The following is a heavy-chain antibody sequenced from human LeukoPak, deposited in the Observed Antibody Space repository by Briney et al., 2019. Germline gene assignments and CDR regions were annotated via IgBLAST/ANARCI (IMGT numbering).Heavy chain of an antibody. V-gene: IGHV3-74*01. Sequence: GGSLRLFCAASGFTLSTYWMHWVRQVPGKGLLWVSRINGDGKDTPYADFVKGRFTISRDNAKNMVYLQMNSLRVEDTGVYYCARGRSSGWPDYFDHWGQGALVTVSS. D-gene: IGHD6-19*01. CDR2: INGDGKDT. CDR1: GFTLSTYW. J-gene: IGHJ4*02. CDR3: ARGRSSGWPDYFDH.